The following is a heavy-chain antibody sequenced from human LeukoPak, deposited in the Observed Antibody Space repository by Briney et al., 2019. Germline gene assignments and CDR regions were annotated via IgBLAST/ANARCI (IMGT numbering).Heavy chain of an antibody. CDR2: IYYSGST. CDR1: GYSISSSYY. Sequence: SKTLSLTCTVSGYSISSSYYWSWIRQPPGKGLEWIGYIYYSGSTNYNPSLKSRVTISVDTSKNQFSLKPSSVTAADTAVYYCAREEIRSWFDPWGQGTLVTVSS. D-gene: IGHD5-24*01. CDR3: AREEIRSWFDP. V-gene: IGHV4-61*01. J-gene: IGHJ5*02.